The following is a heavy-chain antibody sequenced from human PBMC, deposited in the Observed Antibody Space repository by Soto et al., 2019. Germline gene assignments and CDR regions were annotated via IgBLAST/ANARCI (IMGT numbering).Heavy chain of an antibody. J-gene: IGHJ4*02. CDR3: ARDYSSSWYGLDS. CDR1: GFTFSSHG. CDR2: IWYDGSNK. D-gene: IGHD6-13*01. Sequence: PVGSLRLSCAASGFTFSSHGMHWVRQAPGKGLEWVAVIWYDGSNKYYADSVKGRFIISRDNSRNTLYLQMNSLRAEDTAVYYCARDYSSSWYGLDSWGQGTLVTVSS. V-gene: IGHV3-33*01.